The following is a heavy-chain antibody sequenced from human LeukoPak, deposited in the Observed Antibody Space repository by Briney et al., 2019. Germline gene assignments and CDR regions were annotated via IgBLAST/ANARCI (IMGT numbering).Heavy chain of an antibody. D-gene: IGHD6-13*01. CDR2: INWKGSVT. CDR3: ARAPYSNSWYYFDC. CDR1: GFIFDDHG. J-gene: IGHJ4*02. V-gene: IGHV3-20*04. Sequence: GSLRLSCEASGFIFDDHGMAWVRQAPGKGLEWVSGINWKGSVTGYADSVEGRFTISRDNAENSLYLQMHGLRDEDTALYYCARAPYSNSWYYFDCWGQGMPVTVSS.